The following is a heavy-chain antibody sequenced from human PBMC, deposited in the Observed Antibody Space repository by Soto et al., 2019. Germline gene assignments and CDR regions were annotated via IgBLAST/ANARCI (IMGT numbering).Heavy chain of an antibody. V-gene: IGHV3-53*04. Sequence: EVRLVESGGGLVQPGGSLRLSCAAFGFTVSSNYMTWVRLAPGKGLEWVSLVYSGGATHYAASVKGRFTISTHSSQNTLFLQMNSLRTEDTAPYDRVRGRYGSEIHWGQGTKVTVSS. D-gene: IGHD3-10*01. CDR1: GFTVSSNY. CDR3: VRGRYGSEIH. J-gene: IGHJ4*02. CDR2: VYSGGAT.